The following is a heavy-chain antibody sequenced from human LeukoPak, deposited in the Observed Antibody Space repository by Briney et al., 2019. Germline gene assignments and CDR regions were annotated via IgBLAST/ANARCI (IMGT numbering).Heavy chain of an antibody. CDR1: GGSISGYY. D-gene: IGHD1-26*01. V-gene: IGHV4-59*08. CDR3: ARHRYRSGSDWIDP. Sequence: SETLSLTCTVSGGSISGYYWSWIRQPPGKGLEWIGYIYYSGNSNYNPSLKSRVTISVDKSKNQFSLKLSSVTAADTAVYYCARHRYRSGSDWIDPWGQGTLVTVSS. CDR2: IYYSGNS. J-gene: IGHJ5*02.